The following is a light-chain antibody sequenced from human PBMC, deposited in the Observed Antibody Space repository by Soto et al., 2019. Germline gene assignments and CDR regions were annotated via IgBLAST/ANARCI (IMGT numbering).Light chain of an antibody. J-gene: IGLJ1*01. CDR3: NSYTSSNTYV. Sequence: QSALTQPASVSGSPGQSITISCTGTSSDVGAYNYVSWYQQHPGKAPKLMINDVSNRPSGVSNRFSGSKSGNTASLTISGLQAEDEADYYCNSYTSSNTYVFGTGTKLTVL. CDR2: DVS. V-gene: IGLV2-14*01. CDR1: SSDVGAYNY.